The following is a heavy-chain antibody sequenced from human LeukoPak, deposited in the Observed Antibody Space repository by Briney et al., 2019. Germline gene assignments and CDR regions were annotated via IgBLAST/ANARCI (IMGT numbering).Heavy chain of an antibody. D-gene: IGHD5-24*01. Sequence: GESLKISCKGSGYSFASYWIGWVRQMPGKGLEWMGIIYPGDSDTRYSPSFQGQVTISADKSISTAYLQWSSLKASDTAMYYCARLSEMATIRELYYFDYWGQGTLVTVSS. CDR1: GYSFASYW. CDR2: IYPGDSDT. J-gene: IGHJ4*02. V-gene: IGHV5-51*01. CDR3: ARLSEMATIRELYYFDY.